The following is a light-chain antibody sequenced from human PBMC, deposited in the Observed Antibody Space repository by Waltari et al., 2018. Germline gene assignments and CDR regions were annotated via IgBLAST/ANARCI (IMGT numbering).Light chain of an antibody. CDR2: WAS. J-gene: IGKJ1*01. CDR3: HQYYANPQT. CDR1: QSVLYSSNNKNY. V-gene: IGKV4-1*01. Sequence: DSLAVSLGERATINCKSSQSVLYSSNNKNYLAWYQHKSGQPPKLLIYWASTRESGVPDRFSGSGSGTDFSLTINNLQPEDVAVYYCHQYYANPQTFGQGTRVEIK.